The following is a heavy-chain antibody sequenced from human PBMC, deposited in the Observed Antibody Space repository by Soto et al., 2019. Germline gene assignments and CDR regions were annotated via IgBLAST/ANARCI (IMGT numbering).Heavy chain of an antibody. J-gene: IGHJ5*02. Sequence: QITLKESGPTLVKPTQTLTLTCTFSGFSLSTSGVGVGWIRQPPGKALEWLALVYWDDDKRYSPSLRSRLTITKDTSKNQVVLTMTNMDPVDTATDYRAHRPEYTSYFDPWGQGTLVTVSS. CDR2: VYWDDDK. CDR1: GFSLSTSGVG. CDR3: AHRPEYTSYFDP. D-gene: IGHD6-6*01. V-gene: IGHV2-5*02.